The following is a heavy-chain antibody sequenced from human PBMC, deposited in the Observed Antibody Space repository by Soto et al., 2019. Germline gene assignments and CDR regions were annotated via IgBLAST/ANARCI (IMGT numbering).Heavy chain of an antibody. CDR1: GFSLTTSGMC. V-gene: IGHV2-70*01. D-gene: IGHD4-17*01. CDR3: ARITQGDYFWFDP. J-gene: IGHJ5*02. CDR2: IDWDDGK. Sequence: GSGPTLVNPTQTLTLTCSFSGFSLTTSGMCVGWIRQPPGKALEWLALIDWDDGKFYSPSLKTRLTISKDTPKNQVVLTMTNMDPVDTATYFCARITQGDYFWFDPWGPGTLVTVSS.